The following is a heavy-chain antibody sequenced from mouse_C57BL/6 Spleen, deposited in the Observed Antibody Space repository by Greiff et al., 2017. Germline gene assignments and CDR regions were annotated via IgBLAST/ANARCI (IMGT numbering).Heavy chain of an antibody. V-gene: IGHV2-2*01. J-gene: IGHJ4*01. CDR1: GFSLTSYG. Sequence: VQLQQSGPGLVQPSQSLSITCTVSGFSLTSYGVHWVRQSPGKGLEWLGVIWSGGSTDYNAAFISRLSISKDNSKSQVFFKMNSLQADDTAIYYCARRYSHITTADYYAMDYWGQGTSVTVSS. CDR3: ARRYSHITTADYYAMDY. D-gene: IGHD1-1*01. CDR2: IWSGGST.